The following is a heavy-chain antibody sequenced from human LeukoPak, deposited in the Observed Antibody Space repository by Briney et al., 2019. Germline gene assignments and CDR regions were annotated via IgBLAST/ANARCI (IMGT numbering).Heavy chain of an antibody. CDR1: GFTFISYA. Sequence: GGSLRLSCAASGFTFISYALHWVRQAPGKGLKWVAIISFDGSDIYYADSVKGRFTISRDNSKHTLYLQMNSLRAEDTAVYYCPRDPAPFYYYYYMDVWGKGTTVTVSS. D-gene: IGHD2-2*01. CDR2: ISFDGSDI. CDR3: PRDPAPFYYYYYMDV. V-gene: IGHV3-30*04. J-gene: IGHJ6*03.